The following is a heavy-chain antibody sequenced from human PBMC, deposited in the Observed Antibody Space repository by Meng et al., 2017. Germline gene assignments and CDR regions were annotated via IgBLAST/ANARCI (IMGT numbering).Heavy chain of an antibody. CDR1: VGTFSSYA. J-gene: IGHJ4*02. CDR3: VLWFGELSFDY. D-gene: IGHD3-10*01. V-gene: IGHV1-18*01. CDR2: ISAYNGNT. Sequence: QVRLVESCAEVKHPGSSVKVSCKGPVGTFSSYAISWVRQAPGQGLEWLGWISAYNGNTNYAQKLQGRDTMTKDTSTSTAYMELRSLRSDDTAVYYCVLWFGELSFDYWGQGTLVTVSS.